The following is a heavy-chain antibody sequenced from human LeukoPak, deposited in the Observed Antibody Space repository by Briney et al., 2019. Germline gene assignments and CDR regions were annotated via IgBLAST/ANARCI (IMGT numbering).Heavy chain of an antibody. J-gene: IGHJ6*02. CDR3: ARFYTGGYGYGYWYYYYGMDV. D-gene: IGHD5-18*01. V-gene: IGHV1-8*01. CDR1: GYTFTSYD. Sequence: ASVKVSCKASGYTFTSYDINWVRQATGQGLEWMGWMNPNSGNTGYAQKFQGRVTMTRNTSISTAYMELSSLRSEDTAVYYCARFYTGGYGYGYWYYYYGMDVWGQGTTVTVSS. CDR2: MNPNSGNT.